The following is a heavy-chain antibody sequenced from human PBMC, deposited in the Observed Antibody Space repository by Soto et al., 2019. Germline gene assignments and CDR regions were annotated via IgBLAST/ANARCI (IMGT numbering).Heavy chain of an antibody. CDR2: ISSSGVST. J-gene: IGHJ4*02. Sequence: EVQLLESGGGLVQPGGSLRLSCAASRFTFSTYAMTWVRQAPGKGLEWVSAISSSGVSTYYADSVKGRFTISRDNSTNTLYLQMNSLRAEDTAIYYCAKELVEMRAYYFDYWGQGTLVTVSS. CDR3: AKELVEMRAYYFDY. V-gene: IGHV3-23*01. D-gene: IGHD1-26*01. CDR1: RFTFSTYA.